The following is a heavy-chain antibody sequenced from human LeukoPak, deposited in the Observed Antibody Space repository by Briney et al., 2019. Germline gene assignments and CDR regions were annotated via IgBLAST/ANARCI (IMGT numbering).Heavy chain of an antibody. CDR2: MNPNSGNT. D-gene: IGHD1-26*01. Sequence: ASVKVSCKASGYTFTSYDINWVRQATGQGLEWMGWMNPNSGNTGYAQKFQGRVTITRNTSISTAYMELSSLRSEDTAVYYCAREFSWVYFDYWGQGTLVTVSS. CDR1: GYTFTSYD. CDR3: AREFSWVYFDY. J-gene: IGHJ4*02. V-gene: IGHV1-8*03.